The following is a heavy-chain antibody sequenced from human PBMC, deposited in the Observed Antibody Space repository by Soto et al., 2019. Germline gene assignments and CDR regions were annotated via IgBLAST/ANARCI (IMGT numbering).Heavy chain of an antibody. CDR3: ARRDTTVTTFGYYYYGMDV. CDR1: GFSFTTYW. Sequence: PGESLKISCKGSGFSFTTYWIAWVRQMPGKGLEWMGIIYPGDSKTTYSPSFQGQVTISADKSISTAYLQWSSLKASDTAMYYCARRDTTVTTFGYYYYGMDVWGQGTTVTVSS. J-gene: IGHJ6*02. CDR2: IYPGDSKT. V-gene: IGHV5-51*01. D-gene: IGHD4-17*01.